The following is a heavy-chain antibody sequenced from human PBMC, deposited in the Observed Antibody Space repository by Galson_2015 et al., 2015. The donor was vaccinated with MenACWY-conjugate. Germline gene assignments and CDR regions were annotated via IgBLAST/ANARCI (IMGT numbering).Heavy chain of an antibody. CDR1: GFTFSNYW. D-gene: IGHD3-22*01. CDR2: INSDGSKT. CDR3: ARAYAYDVGSGLSLNAFDL. Sequence: SLRLSCAGSGFTFSNYWMHWVRQTPGKGLVWVSRINSDGSKTTYADSVKGRFTISRDNAKNTMYLQMNSLRPDDTGLYYCARAYAYDVGSGLSLNAFDLWGQGTLVTVSS. V-gene: IGHV3-74*01. J-gene: IGHJ5*02.